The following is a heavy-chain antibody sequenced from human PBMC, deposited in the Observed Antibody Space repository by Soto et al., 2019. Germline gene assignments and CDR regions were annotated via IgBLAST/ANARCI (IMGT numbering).Heavy chain of an antibody. V-gene: IGHV1-3*01. J-gene: IGHJ4*02. Sequence: ASVKVSCKASGYTFTSYAMHWVRQAPGQKLEWMGWINAGNGNTKYSQKFQGRVTITRDTSASTAYMELSSLRSEDTAVYYCARGMGIAVAGTEVIDYWGQGTLVTVSS. CDR2: INAGNGNT. D-gene: IGHD6-19*01. CDR1: GYTFTSYA. CDR3: ARGMGIAVAGTEVIDY.